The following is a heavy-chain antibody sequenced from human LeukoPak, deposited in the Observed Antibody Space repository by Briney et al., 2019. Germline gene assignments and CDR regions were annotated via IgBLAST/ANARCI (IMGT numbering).Heavy chain of an antibody. J-gene: IGHJ4*02. D-gene: IGHD1-1*01. CDR2: IYYSGST. CDR1: GGSISSYY. CDR3: ARDARLERSFDY. Sequence: PSETLSLTCTVSGGSISSYYWSWIRQPPGKGLEWIGYIYYSGSTNYNPSLKSRVTISVDTSKKQFALELSSVTAADTAVYYCARDARLERSFDYWGQGTLVTVSS. V-gene: IGHV4-59*12.